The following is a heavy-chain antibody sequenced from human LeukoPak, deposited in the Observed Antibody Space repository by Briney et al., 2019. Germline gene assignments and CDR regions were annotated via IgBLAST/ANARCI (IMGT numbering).Heavy chain of an antibody. J-gene: IGHJ5*02. D-gene: IGHD3-16*01. Sequence: GGSLRLSCAASGFTFSSYGMSWVRQAPGKGLEGVSAITGNGGSTYYAGSVQGRFTISRDNSKNTLYLQMNSLRAEDTAIYYCARLNGPVIITFGGVTWFDPWGQGTLVTVSS. V-gene: IGHV3-23*01. CDR1: GFTFSSYG. CDR3: ARLNGPVIITFGGVTWFDP. CDR2: ITGNGGST.